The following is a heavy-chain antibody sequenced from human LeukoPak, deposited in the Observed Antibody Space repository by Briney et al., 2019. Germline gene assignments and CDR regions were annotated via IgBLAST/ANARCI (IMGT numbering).Heavy chain of an antibody. CDR1: GGSFSGYY. V-gene: IGHV4-59*01. D-gene: IGHD6-13*01. CDR2: IYYSGST. J-gene: IGHJ3*02. Sequence: SETLSLTCAVYGGSFSGYYWSWIRQPPGKGLEWIGYIYYSGSTNYNPSLKSRVTISVDTSKNQFSLKLSSVTAADTAVYYCAREGVGYTSSPEDAFDIWGQGTMVTVSS. CDR3: AREGVGYTSSPEDAFDI.